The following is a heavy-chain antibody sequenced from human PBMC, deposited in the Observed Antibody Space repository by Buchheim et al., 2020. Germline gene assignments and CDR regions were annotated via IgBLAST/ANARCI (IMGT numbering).Heavy chain of an antibody. CDR1: GGSISSGSYY. Sequence: QVQLQESGPGLVKPSQTLSLTCTVSGGSISSGSYYWSWIRQPAGKGLEWIGRIYTSGSTNYNPSLKSRVTISVDTSQNPFSLKLSSVTAADTAVYYCAREGMLSYYYYGMDVWGQGTT. V-gene: IGHV4-61*02. CDR3: AREGMLSYYYYGMDV. J-gene: IGHJ6*02. D-gene: IGHD3-10*02. CDR2: IYTSGST.